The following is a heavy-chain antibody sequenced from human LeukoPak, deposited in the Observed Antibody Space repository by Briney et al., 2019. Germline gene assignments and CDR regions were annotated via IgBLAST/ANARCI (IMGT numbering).Heavy chain of an antibody. CDR1: GYTFTGYY. V-gene: IGHV1-2*02. D-gene: IGHD6-6*01. Sequence: ASVKVSCKASGYTFTGYYMHWVRQAPGQGLERMGWINPNSGGTNYAQKFQGRVTMTRDTSISTAYMELSRLRSDDTAVYYCASSGAARGAFHFDYWGQGTLVTVSS. CDR2: INPNSGGT. J-gene: IGHJ4*02. CDR3: ASSGAARGAFHFDY.